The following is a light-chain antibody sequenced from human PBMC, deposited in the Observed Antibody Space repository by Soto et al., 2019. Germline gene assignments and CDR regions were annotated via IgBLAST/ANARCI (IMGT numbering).Light chain of an antibody. V-gene: IGLV1-44*01. CDR3: ATWDDSRNKV. J-gene: IGLJ1*01. CDR1: SSNIGSNT. CDR2: NNN. Sequence: QSVLTQPPSASGTPGQRVTISCSGSSSNIGSNTVNWYQQLPGTAPKLLIYNNNQRPSGVPDRFSGSKSGTSASLAISGLQSADEADYYCATWDDSRNKVFGTGTKVTVL.